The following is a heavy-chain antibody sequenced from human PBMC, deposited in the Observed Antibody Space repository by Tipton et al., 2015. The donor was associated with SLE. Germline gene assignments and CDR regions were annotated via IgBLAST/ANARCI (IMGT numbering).Heavy chain of an antibody. J-gene: IGHJ4*02. D-gene: IGHD1-26*01. CDR3: AREYTVGGLFGF. Sequence: QVQLVQSGAEVKKPGASVTVSCRASGYTFTTYAIHWVRQDPGQRLEWVGWVNTANGHTEYSKKFQGRVTITRDRSASTAYMGLSSLRSEDTAVYYCAREYTVGGLFGFWGQGTLVIVSS. CDR2: VNTANGHT. V-gene: IGHV1-3*04. CDR1: GYTFTTYA.